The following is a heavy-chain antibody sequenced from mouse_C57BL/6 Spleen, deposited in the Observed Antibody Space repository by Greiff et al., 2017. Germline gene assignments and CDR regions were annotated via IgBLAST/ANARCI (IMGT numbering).Heavy chain of an antibody. D-gene: IGHD1-1*01. CDR1: GFSLTSYG. CDR3: ASSTTGGAMDY. V-gene: IGHV2-6*01. Sequence: VQLVESGPGLVAPSPSLSISCTVSGFSLTSYGVDWVRQYPGKGLEWLGVIWGVGSTNYNSALNTRMGISKDNSKSQVFFKMNSLQTDDTAMYYCASSTTGGAMDYWGQGTSVTVSS. CDR2: IWGVGST. J-gene: IGHJ4*01.